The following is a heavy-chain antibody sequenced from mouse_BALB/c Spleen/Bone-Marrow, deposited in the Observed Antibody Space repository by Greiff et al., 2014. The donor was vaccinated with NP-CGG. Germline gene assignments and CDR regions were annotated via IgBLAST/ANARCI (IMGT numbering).Heavy chain of an antibody. CDR2: INPYNGDT. CDR1: GYSFTGYF. J-gene: IGHJ3*01. Sequence: VQLKQSGPELVKPGASVKISYKASGYSFTGYFMNWMKQSHGKSLEWIGRINPYNGDTFYNQKFKGKATLTVDKSSSTAHMELLSLTSEDSAVYYCGGQDGYYGGFAYWGQGTLVTVSA. D-gene: IGHD2-3*01. CDR3: GGQDGYYGGFAY. V-gene: IGHV1-37*01.